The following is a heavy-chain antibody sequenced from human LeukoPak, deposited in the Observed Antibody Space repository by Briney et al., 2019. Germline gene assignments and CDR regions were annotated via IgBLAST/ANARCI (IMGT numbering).Heavy chain of an antibody. V-gene: IGHV1-69*05. CDR2: IIPMFGTS. CDR3: ATYTLSQFWSGYYHFDY. CDR1: GGNFISYA. D-gene: IGHD3-3*01. J-gene: IGHJ4*02. Sequence: GASVKVSCKASGGNFISYAVSWVRQAPGQGLDWMGGIIPMFGTSNYAQKFQGRVTITTDESTTTAYMELSSLSSEDTAVYYCATYTLSQFWSGYYHFDYWGQGTLVSVSS.